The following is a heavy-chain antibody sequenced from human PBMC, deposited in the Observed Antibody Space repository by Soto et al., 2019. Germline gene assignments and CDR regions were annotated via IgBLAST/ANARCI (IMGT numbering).Heavy chain of an antibody. CDR1: GFSLSTSGMC. Sequence: SGPTLVNPTQTLTLTCTFSGFSLSTSGMCVSWIRQPPGKALEWLARIDWDDDKYYSTSLKTRLTISKDTSKNQVVLTMTNMDPVDTATYYCARIRRVRGVIHNWFDPWGQGTLVTVSS. V-gene: IGHV2-70*11. CDR2: IDWDDDK. J-gene: IGHJ5*02. CDR3: ARIRRVRGVIHNWFDP. D-gene: IGHD3-10*01.